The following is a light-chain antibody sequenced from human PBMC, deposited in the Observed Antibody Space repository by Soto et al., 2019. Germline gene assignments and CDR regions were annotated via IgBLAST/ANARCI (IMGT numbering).Light chain of an antibody. CDR3: QQYNSYSPT. J-gene: IGKJ2*01. CDR1: QSISSW. CDR2: DAS. Sequence: DIQMTQSPSTLSASVGDRVTITCRASQSISSWLAWYQQKPGKAPKLLIYDASSLESGVPSRFSGSASGTEFTLTISSLQPDDFATYYCQQYNSYSPTFGRGTKLEIK. V-gene: IGKV1-5*01.